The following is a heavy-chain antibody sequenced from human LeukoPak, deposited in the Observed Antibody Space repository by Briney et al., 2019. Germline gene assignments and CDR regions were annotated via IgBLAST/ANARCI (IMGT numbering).Heavy chain of an antibody. J-gene: IGHJ4*02. CDR1: GFTFSDYY. V-gene: IGHV3-11*04. Sequence: GGSLRLSCAASGFTFSDYYMSWIRQAPGKGLEWVSYISSSGSTIYYADSVKGRFTISRDNAKNSLYLQMNSLRAGDTAVYYCARGPRAYKYSSSWFFDYWGQGTLVTVSS. CDR3: ARGPRAYKYSSSWFFDY. D-gene: IGHD6-13*01. CDR2: ISSSGSTI.